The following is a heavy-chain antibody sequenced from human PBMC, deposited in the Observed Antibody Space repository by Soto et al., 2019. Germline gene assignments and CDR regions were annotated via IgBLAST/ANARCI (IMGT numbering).Heavy chain of an antibody. J-gene: IGHJ3*02. D-gene: IGHD3-3*01. Sequence: EVQLLESGGGLVQPGGSLRLSCAASGFTFSSYAMNWVRQAPGKGLEWVSGIRSSGNRTDYADSAKGRFTISRDNSKHTLYLQRNRLRAEDTAIYYCARFGSGSDAFDIWVQGTMVTVSS. CDR2: IRSSGNRT. CDR3: ARFGSGSDAFDI. V-gene: IGHV3-23*01. CDR1: GFTFSSYA.